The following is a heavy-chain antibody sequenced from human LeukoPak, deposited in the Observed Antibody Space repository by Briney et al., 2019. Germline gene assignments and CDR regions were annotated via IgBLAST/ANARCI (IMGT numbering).Heavy chain of an antibody. CDR3: ARDLGTGWLQLLPGFEY. CDR1: GYTFTSYY. V-gene: IGHV1-46*01. Sequence: ASVKVSCKASGYTFTSYYMHWVRQAPGQGLEWMGIINPSGGSTSYAQKFQGRVTMTRDTSTSTVYMELSSLRSEDTAVYYCARDLGTGWLQLLPGFEYWGQGTLVTVSS. J-gene: IGHJ4*02. CDR2: INPSGGST. D-gene: IGHD5-24*01.